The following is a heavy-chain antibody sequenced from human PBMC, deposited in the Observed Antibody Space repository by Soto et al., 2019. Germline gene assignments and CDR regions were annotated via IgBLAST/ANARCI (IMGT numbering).Heavy chain of an antibody. D-gene: IGHD5-18*01. CDR3: ARMHRGGYNLWSGYYGL. Sequence: PSETLSLTCSVSGDSINNYYWSWIRQPPGKGLEWIAYIYYSGTTKYNPSLKSRLTISVDTSKNQFSLTLTSLTAADTAVYFCARMHRGGYNLWSGYYGLWGRGTLVTVSS. CDR1: GDSINNYY. CDR2: IYYSGTT. J-gene: IGHJ2*01. V-gene: IGHV4-59*01.